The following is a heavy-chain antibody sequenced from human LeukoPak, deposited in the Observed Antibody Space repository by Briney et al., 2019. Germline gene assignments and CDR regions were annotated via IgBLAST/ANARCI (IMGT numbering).Heavy chain of an antibody. V-gene: IGHV4-39*07. CDR2: IYYSGST. Sequence: PSETLSLTCTVSGGSISSSSYYWGWIRQPPGKGLEWIGSIYYSGSTYYNPSLKSRVTISVDTSKNQFSLKLSSVTAADTAVYYCARGRLRCYFDYWGQGTLVTVSS. D-gene: IGHD3-10*01. CDR1: GGSISSSSYY. J-gene: IGHJ4*02. CDR3: ARGRLRCYFDY.